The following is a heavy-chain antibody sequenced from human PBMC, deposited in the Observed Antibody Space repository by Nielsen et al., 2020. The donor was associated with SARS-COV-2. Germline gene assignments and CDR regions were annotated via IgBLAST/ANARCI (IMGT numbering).Heavy chain of an antibody. CDR3: ARDWQSSSWYYFDY. Sequence: SETLSLTCTVSGGSISSSSYYWGWIRQPPGKGLEWIGSIYYSGSTYYNPSLKSRVTISVDTSKNQFSLKLSSVTAADTAVYYCARDWQSSSWYYFDYWGQGTLVTVSS. D-gene: IGHD6-13*01. J-gene: IGHJ4*02. V-gene: IGHV4-39*07. CDR1: GGSISSSSYY. CDR2: IYYSGST.